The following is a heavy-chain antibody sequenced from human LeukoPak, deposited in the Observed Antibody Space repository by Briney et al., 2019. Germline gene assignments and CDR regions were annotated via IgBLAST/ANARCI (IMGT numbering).Heavy chain of an antibody. CDR3: ARARQIGTTWWFDP. CDR1: GYTFTGYY. J-gene: IGHJ5*02. CDR2: INPNSGGT. V-gene: IGHV1-2*02. Sequence: ASVKVSCKASGYTFTGYYMHWVRQAPGQGLEWMGWINPNSGGTNYAQKFQGRVTITRDTSISTAYMELSRLRSDDTAVYYCARARQIGTTWWFDPWGQGTLVTVSS. D-gene: IGHD1-1*01.